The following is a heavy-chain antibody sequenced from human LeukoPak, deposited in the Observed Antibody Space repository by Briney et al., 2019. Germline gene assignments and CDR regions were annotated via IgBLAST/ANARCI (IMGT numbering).Heavy chain of an antibody. V-gene: IGHV4-61*02. CDR1: GGSISTAGFY. Sequence: SETLSLTCTVSGGSISTAGFYWSWIRQPAGKGLEWIGRLRTRGTPTYNPSLRSRVTISIDTSKNQFSLRLTSVTAADTAVYYCARDGGTFITETSTDRHNWLDPWGQGSLVTVSS. CDR3: ARDGGTFITETSTDRHNWLDP. CDR2: LRTRGTP. J-gene: IGHJ5*02. D-gene: IGHD3-22*01.